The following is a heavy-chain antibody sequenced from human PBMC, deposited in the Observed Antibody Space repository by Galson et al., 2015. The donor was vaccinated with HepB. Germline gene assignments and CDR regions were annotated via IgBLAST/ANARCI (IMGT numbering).Heavy chain of an antibody. CDR1: GFTFSSYA. CDR3: ARDSRIAAVPSPYYFDY. V-gene: IGHV3-30*04. J-gene: IGHJ4*02. D-gene: IGHD6-13*01. Sequence: SLRLSCAASGFTFSSYAMHWVRQAPGKGLEWVAVISYDGSNKYYADSVKGRFTISRDNSKNTLYLQMNSLRAEDTAVYYCARDSRIAAVPSPYYFDYWGQGTLVTVSS. CDR2: ISYDGSNK.